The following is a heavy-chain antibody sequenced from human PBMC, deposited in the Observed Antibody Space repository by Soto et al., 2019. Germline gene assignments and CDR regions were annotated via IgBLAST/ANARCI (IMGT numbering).Heavy chain of an antibody. CDR2: IYYSGST. Sequence: QVQLQESGPGLVKPSETLSLTCTVSGGSISSYYWSWIRQPPGKGLEWIGYIYYSGSTNYNPSLKSRVTISVDTSKNQFSLKLSSVTAADTAVYYCARSIAAAGTSRYYYYGMDVWGQGTTVTVSS. D-gene: IGHD6-13*01. J-gene: IGHJ6*02. V-gene: IGHV4-59*01. CDR1: GGSISSYY. CDR3: ARSIAAAGTSRYYYYGMDV.